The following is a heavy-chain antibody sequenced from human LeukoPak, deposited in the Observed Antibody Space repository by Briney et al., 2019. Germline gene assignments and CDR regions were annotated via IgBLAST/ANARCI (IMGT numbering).Heavy chain of an antibody. CDR3: ARSISGGALDI. J-gene: IGHJ3*02. CDR1: GYSLIRYC. CDR2: IYPSDSQT. D-gene: IGHD3-16*01. V-gene: IGHV5-51*01. Sequence: ESLKISRKAPGYSLIRYCIALVRQMPGKGLEWIGIIYPSDSQTKHSRSCQGPVIILVDKFISTGYLHWSSLKASDTAIYYCARSISGGALDIWGQGTMVTVSS.